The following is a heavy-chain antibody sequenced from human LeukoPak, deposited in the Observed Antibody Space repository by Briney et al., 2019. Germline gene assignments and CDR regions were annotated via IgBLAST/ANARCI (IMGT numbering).Heavy chain of an antibody. D-gene: IGHD6-13*01. CDR2: ISAYNGNT. CDR3: ATPQQVRYSSSWYWFDP. CDR1: GYTFTSYG. V-gene: IGHV1-18*01. J-gene: IGHJ5*02. Sequence: ASVKVSCKASGYTFTSYGISWVRQAPGQGLEWMGWISAYNGNTNYAQKLQGRVTMTTDTSTSTAYMELRSLRSDDTAVYYCATPQQVRYSSSWYWFDPWGQGTLVTVSS.